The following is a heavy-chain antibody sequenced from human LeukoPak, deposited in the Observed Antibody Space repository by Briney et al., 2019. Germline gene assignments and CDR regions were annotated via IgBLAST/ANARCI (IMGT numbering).Heavy chain of an antibody. J-gene: IGHJ3*01. Sequence: TGGSLTPSCAADGFTFTTDWMSWVRQAPGKGLEWVANINQDGIEKYYVASVRGRLTISRDNAKNSIYVQMNSLRAEDAAVYYCARGFDGYYGFDLWGQGTMVTVSS. V-gene: IGHV3-7*05. CDR2: INQDGIEK. CDR1: GFTFTTDW. D-gene: IGHD5-24*01. CDR3: ARGFDGYYGFDL.